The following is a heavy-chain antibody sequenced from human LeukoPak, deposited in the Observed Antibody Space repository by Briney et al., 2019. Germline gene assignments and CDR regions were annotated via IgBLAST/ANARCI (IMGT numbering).Heavy chain of an antibody. CDR2: IKTKTDGGTT. Sequence: GGSLRLSCAASGFTFSNVYMSWVRQAPGKGLEWVGRIKTKTDGGTTDYAAPVKGRFTISRDNAKNSLYLQMNSLRAEDTAVYYCARDPASGIDHPAAVDYWGQGTLVTVSS. J-gene: IGHJ4*02. CDR3: ARDPASGIDHPAAVDY. D-gene: IGHD2-2*01. CDR1: GFTFSNVY. V-gene: IGHV3-15*01.